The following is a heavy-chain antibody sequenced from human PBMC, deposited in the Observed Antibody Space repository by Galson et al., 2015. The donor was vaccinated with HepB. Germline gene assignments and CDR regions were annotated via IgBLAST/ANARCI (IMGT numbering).Heavy chain of an antibody. J-gene: IGHJ6*02. Sequence: SLRLSCAASGFIFSDYYMNWIRQAPGKGLEWVSYISSSESTIYYADSVKGRFTISRDNAKNSLYLQMNSLRGEDTAVYYCARDRRGYSGYDFSYYGMDVWGQGTTVTVSS. D-gene: IGHD5-12*01. V-gene: IGHV3-11*01. CDR1: GFIFSDYY. CDR3: ARDRRGYSGYDFSYYGMDV. CDR2: ISSSESTI.